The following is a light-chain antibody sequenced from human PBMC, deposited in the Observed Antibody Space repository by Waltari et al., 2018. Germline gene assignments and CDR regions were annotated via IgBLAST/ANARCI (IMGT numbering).Light chain of an antibody. J-gene: IGLJ3*02. CDR2: DVN. CDR3: CSYAGSYTGV. Sequence: QSALTQPRSVSGSPGQSVTLSCTGTSRDVARYNYVSLYQHHPGKAPKLMIYDVNKWPSGAPGRFAGSTVGNTASLTISGRHAEDEADYCCCSYAGSYTGVFGGGTKLTVL. CDR1: SRDVARYNY. V-gene: IGLV2-11*02.